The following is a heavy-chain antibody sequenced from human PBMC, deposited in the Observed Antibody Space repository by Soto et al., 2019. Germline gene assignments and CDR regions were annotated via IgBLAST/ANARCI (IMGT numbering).Heavy chain of an antibody. CDR1: GYTFNKYP. CDR2: INPVNGDT. CDR3: ARKDYYGSGIYYFDY. V-gene: IGHV1-3*01. J-gene: IGHJ4*02. D-gene: IGHD3-10*01. Sequence: ASVKVSCKASGYTFNKYPIHWVRQAPVQGLEWMGWINPVNGDTRYSQRFQGRVTLTRDTSASTAYMELSSLRSEDTAVYYCARKDYYGSGIYYFDYWGQGTLVTVSS.